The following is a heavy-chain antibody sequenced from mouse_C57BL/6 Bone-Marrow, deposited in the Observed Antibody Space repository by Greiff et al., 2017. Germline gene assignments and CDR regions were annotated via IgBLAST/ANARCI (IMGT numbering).Heavy chain of an antibody. Sequence: DVKLQESGGDLVKPGGSLKLSCAASGFTFSSYGMSWVRQTPDKRLEWVATISSCGSYTYYPDSVKGRFTISRDNAKNTLYLQMSSLKSEDTAMYYCARQTFGYWGQGTSVTVSS. CDR2: ISSCGSYT. J-gene: IGHJ4*01. V-gene: IGHV5-6*02. CDR1: GFTFSSYG. CDR3: ARQTFGY.